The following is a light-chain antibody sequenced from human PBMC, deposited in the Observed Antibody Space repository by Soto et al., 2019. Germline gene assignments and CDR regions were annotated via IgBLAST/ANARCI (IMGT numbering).Light chain of an antibody. CDR2: GAS. CDR1: QSVSSSY. Sequence: EIVMKQSPATVSVSKKERATLSCRAIQSVSSSYLAWYQQKPGQAPRLLIYGASSRATGIPDRFGGSGSGTDFTLTISRLEPEDFAVYYCQQYGSSPPFTFGQGTKV. J-gene: IGKJ1*01. V-gene: IGKV3-20*01. CDR3: QQYGSSPPFT.